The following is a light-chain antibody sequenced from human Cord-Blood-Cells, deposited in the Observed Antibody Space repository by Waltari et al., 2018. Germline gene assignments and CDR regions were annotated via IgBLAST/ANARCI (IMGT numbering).Light chain of an antibody. J-gene: IGLJ2*01. CDR1: TSDHGGYHY. V-gene: IGLV2-14*01. CDR2: DVS. Sequence: QSALTQPASVFGCPGKSITMSCTGTTSDHGGYHYFSWYPQPPAKAPKLMSYDVSNRPSGVSNRFSGSKSGNTASLTISGLQAEDEADYYCSSYTSSSTRVVFGGGTKLTVL. CDR3: SSYTSSSTRVV.